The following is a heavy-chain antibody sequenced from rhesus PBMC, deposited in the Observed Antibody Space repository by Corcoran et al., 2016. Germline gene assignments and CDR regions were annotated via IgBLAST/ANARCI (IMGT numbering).Heavy chain of an antibody. V-gene: IGHV4-165*02. CDR2: IGGCIWSP. D-gene: IGHD3-3*01. CDR1: GGSISGYY. CDR3: ARERFLEWFPFDS. J-gene: IGHJ4*01. Sequence: QVQLQESGPGLVKPSEPLSLTCTVSGGSISGYYWHWIRQPPGTGLEWIGSIGGCIWSPYYNSTLTRRLPLSTDTAKTQFSLKLRSVTAADTAVYYCARERFLEWFPFDSWGQGVLVTVSS.